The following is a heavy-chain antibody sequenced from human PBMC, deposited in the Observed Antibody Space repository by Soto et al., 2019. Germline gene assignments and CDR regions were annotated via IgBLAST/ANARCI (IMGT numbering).Heavy chain of an antibody. CDR1: GFTFRNYW. D-gene: IGHD1-1*01. V-gene: IGHV3-74*01. CDR3: ARGGLEPFDY. Sequence: EVQLVESGGGLVQPGGSLRLTCAASGFTFRNYWMHWVRQIPGKGLFWVSRINDYGDRINYAASVEGRFTISRDDAKSELYLEMNNLRVEDTAVYYCARGGLEPFDYWGQGALVAVSS. CDR2: INDYGDRI. J-gene: IGHJ4*02.